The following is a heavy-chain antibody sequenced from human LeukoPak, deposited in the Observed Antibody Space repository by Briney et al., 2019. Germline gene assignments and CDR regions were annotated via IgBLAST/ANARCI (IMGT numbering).Heavy chain of an antibody. Sequence: SETLSLTCTVSGGSISSYYWSWIRQPPGKGLEWIGYIYYSGSTNYNPSLKSRVTISVDTSKNQFSLKLSSVTAADTAVYYCARSGIDTYYDFWSGYLPYYWGQGTLVTVSS. V-gene: IGHV4-59*01. J-gene: IGHJ4*02. CDR3: ARSGIDTYYDFWSGYLPYY. D-gene: IGHD3-3*01. CDR1: GGSISSYY. CDR2: IYYSGST.